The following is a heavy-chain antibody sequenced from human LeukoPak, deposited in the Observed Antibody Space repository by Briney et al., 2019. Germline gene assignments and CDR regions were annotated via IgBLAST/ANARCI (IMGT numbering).Heavy chain of an antibody. CDR1: GFTVSDNY. CDR3: ARDHVVASGAVAY. V-gene: IGHV3-53*01. D-gene: IGHD2-15*01. Sequence: GGSLRLSCAASGFTVSDNYMSWFRQAPGKGLEWLSVIDSGGNTIYADSVRGRFTISRDNSKNTLHLQMDSLTIEDSALYYCARDHVVASGAVAYWGQGTLVTVSS. J-gene: IGHJ4*02. CDR2: IDSGGNT.